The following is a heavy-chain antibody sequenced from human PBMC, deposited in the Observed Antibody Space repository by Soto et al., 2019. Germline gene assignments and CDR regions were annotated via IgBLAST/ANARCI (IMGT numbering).Heavy chain of an antibody. CDR1: RFTFDNYA. J-gene: IGHJ4*02. CDR3: TKDARDLWWGGGYFEK. V-gene: IGHV3-9*01. Sequence: EVQLVESGGDLVQPGRSLRLSCAASRFTFDNYAMHWVRQVPGKAPEWVSGISWNSGTTGYADSVNGRFTISRDRARNSLYLQMNSLRPEDTALYDCTKDARDLWWGGGYFEKWGQGTPVTVSS. CDR2: ISWNSGTT. D-gene: IGHD2-8*01.